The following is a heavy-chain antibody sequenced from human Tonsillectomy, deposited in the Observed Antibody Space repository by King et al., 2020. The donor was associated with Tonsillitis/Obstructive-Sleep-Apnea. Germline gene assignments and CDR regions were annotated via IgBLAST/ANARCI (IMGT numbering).Heavy chain of an antibody. V-gene: IGHV4-39*01. Sequence: QVQLQESGPGLVKPSETLSLTCTVSGGSISSSSYYWGWIRQPPGKGLGWIGSIYYSGGTYYNPSLKSRVTISVDTSTNQFSLKLSSVTAADTAVYYCARQRGYDYGDYNYYYYMDVWGKGTTVTVSS. CDR3: ARQRGYDYGDYNYYYYMDV. CDR2: IYYSGGT. CDR1: GGSISSSSYY. J-gene: IGHJ6*03. D-gene: IGHD4-17*01.